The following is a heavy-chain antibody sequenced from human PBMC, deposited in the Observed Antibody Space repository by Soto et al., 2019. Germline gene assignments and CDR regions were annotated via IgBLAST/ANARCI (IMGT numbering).Heavy chain of an antibody. J-gene: IGHJ4*02. D-gene: IGHD3-22*01. CDR3: AKDLNYYDSSGYYPALYYFDY. Sequence: PGGSLRLSCAASGFTFSSYGMSWVRQAPGKGLEWVAALSGSGGSTYYADSVKGRFTISRDNSKNTLYLQMNSLRAEDTAVYYCAKDLNYYDSSGYYPALYYFDYWGQGTLVTVSS. CDR2: LSGSGGST. V-gene: IGHV3-23*01. CDR1: GFTFSSYG.